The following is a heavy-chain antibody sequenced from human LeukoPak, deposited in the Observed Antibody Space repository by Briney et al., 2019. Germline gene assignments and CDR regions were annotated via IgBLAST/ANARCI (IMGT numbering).Heavy chain of an antibody. D-gene: IGHD3-9*01. J-gene: IGHJ4*02. CDR1: GGCISSGTYY. CDR3: ARGQGNYDILTGYYY. CDR2: IYTSGST. Sequence: KPSQTLSLTCTVSGGCISSGTYYWSWIRPPAGKGLEWIGRIYTSGSTNYNPSLKSRVTISVDTSKNQFSLKLSSVTAADTAVYYCARGQGNYDILTGYYYWGQGTLVTVSS. V-gene: IGHV4-61*02.